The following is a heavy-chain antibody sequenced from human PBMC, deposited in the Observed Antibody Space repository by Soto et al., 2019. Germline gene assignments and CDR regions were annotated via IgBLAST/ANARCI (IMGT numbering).Heavy chain of an antibody. J-gene: IGHJ4*02. V-gene: IGHV4-30-2*01. CDR2: IYHTGST. CDR1: GGSISSGGYS. D-gene: IGHD6-6*01. CDR3: AGAAAEQLAYFNY. Sequence: PSETLSLTCAVSGGSISSGGYSWSWIRQPPGKGLEWIGYIYHTGSTYYNPSLESRVTISVDRSKNHFSLRLTSVTAADTAVYYCAGAAAEQLAYFNYWGQGALVTVSS.